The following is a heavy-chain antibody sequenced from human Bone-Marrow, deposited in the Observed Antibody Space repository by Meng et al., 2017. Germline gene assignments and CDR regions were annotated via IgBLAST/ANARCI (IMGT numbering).Heavy chain of an antibody. Sequence: SETLSLTCTVSGGSITSYFWSWIRQPPGKGLEFIGYIYFSGMTNYNPSLKSRVTMSVDIPKNQVSLTLRSVSAADTALYYCARARTTGYPYFYSAAVDVWGLGTTVTVSS. CDR3: ARARTTGYPYFYSAAVDV. D-gene: IGHD1-1*01. CDR1: GGSITSYF. CDR2: IYFSGMT. V-gene: IGHV4-59*01. J-gene: IGHJ6*02.